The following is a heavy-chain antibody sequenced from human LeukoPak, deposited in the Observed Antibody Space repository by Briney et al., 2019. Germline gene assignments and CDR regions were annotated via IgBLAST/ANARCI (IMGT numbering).Heavy chain of an antibody. Sequence: PSETLSLTCTVSGGSISSGSYYWSWIRQPAGKGLEWIGRIYTSGSTNYNPSLKSRVTISVDTSKSQFSLKLSSVTAADTAVYYCAGATYYYDSSGHPIFDYWGQGTLVTVSS. V-gene: IGHV4-61*02. CDR3: AGATYYYDSSGHPIFDY. CDR2: IYTSGST. J-gene: IGHJ4*02. CDR1: GGSISSGSYY. D-gene: IGHD3-22*01.